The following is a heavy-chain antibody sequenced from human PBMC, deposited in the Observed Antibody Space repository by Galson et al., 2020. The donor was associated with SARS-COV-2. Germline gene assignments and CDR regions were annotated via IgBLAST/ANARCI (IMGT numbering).Heavy chain of an antibody. CDR1: GFTVSGTY. J-gene: IGHJ4*02. Sequence: GGSLRLSCAASGFTVSGTYMSWVRQAPGKGLEWVSVVTAMGTKNYADSVRGRFTISRDNSKNTLFLQMNSLRVEDTAVYFCAKVMRGREYFDYWGQGTLATVSS. CDR2: VTAMGTK. CDR3: AKVMRGREYFDY. V-gene: IGHV3-53*01. D-gene: IGHD2-8*01.